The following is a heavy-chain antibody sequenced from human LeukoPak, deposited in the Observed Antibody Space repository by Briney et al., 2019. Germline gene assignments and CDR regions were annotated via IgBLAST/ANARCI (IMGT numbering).Heavy chain of an antibody. CDR2: IYTSGST. CDR1: GGSISSYY. J-gene: IGHJ4*02. Sequence: SQTLSLTCTVSGGSISSYYWSWIRKPAGKGLEWIGRIYTSGSTNYNPSLKSRVTMSVDTSKNQFSLKLSSVTAADTAVYYCARGGGDYWTFATGIDYWGQGTLVTVSS. V-gene: IGHV4-4*07. D-gene: IGHD4-17*01. CDR3: ARGGGDYWTFATGIDY.